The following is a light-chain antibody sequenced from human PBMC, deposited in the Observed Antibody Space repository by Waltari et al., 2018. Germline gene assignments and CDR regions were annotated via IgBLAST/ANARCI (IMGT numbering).Light chain of an antibody. J-gene: IGKJ4*01. Sequence: DIQMTQSPSTLSASVGDSVPLTCRASQRIGSSLAWYQQKPGKAPTLLIYQASSLESGVPSRFSGGGSGTEFTLTISSLQPDDFATYYCQQYFSYSPGFTFGGGTKVEIK. CDR3: QQYFSYSPGFT. V-gene: IGKV1-5*03. CDR1: QRIGSS. CDR2: QAS.